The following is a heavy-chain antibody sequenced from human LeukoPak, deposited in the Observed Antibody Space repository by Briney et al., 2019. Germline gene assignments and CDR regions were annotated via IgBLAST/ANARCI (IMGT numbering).Heavy chain of an antibody. CDR3: ARDYYDGSGPGDY. CDR2: IIPIFGTA. V-gene: IGHV1-69*05. Sequence: SSVKVSCKASGGTFSSYAISWVRQAPGQGLEWMGRIIPIFGTANYAQKFQGRVTITTDESTSTGYMELSSLRSEDTAVYYCARDYYDGSGPGDYWGQGTLVTVSS. J-gene: IGHJ4*02. CDR1: GGTFSSYA. D-gene: IGHD3-22*01.